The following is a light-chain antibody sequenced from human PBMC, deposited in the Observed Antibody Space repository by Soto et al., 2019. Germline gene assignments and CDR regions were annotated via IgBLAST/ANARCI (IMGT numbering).Light chain of an antibody. CDR2: AAS. J-gene: IGKJ1*01. Sequence: EIVLTQSPGTLSLSPGERATLSCRASQSVSSSYFAWYQQKPGQAPSLLIYAASSRATGVPDRFSGSGSRTDFTLTISRLEPEDVAVYYCQQHGNSPWTFGQGTRVEIK. V-gene: IGKV3-20*01. CDR1: QSVSSSY. CDR3: QQHGNSPWT.